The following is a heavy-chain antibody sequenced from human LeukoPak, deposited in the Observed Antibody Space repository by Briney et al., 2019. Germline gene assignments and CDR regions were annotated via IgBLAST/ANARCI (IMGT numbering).Heavy chain of an antibody. CDR3: ARLSSRYCSSTSCYGQPIDY. CDR1: GYSFTSYW. CDR2: IYPGDSDT. Sequence: GESLKISCKGSGYSFTSYWIGWVRQMPGKGLEWMGIIYPGDSDTRYSPSFRGQVTISADKSISTAYLQWSSLKASDTAMYYCARLSSRYCSSTSCYGQPIDYWGQGTLVTVSS. D-gene: IGHD2-2*01. V-gene: IGHV5-51*01. J-gene: IGHJ4*02.